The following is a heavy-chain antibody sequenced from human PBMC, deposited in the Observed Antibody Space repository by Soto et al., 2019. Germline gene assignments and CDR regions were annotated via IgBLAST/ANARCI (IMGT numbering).Heavy chain of an antibody. CDR1: GGSFSGYY. Sequence: SETLSLTCAVYGGSFSGYYWSWIRQPPGKGLEWIGEINHSGSTNYNPSLKSRVTISVDTSKNQFSLKLSSVTAADTALYYCARRVGYCSSTSCYVYTGYYYMDVWGKGTTVTVSS. CDR3: ARRVGYCSSTSCYVYTGYYYMDV. D-gene: IGHD2-2*01. V-gene: IGHV4-34*01. J-gene: IGHJ6*03. CDR2: INHSGST.